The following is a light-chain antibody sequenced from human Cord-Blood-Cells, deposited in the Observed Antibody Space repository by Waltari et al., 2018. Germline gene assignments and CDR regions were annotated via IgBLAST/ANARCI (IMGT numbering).Light chain of an antibody. J-gene: IGKJ4*01. Sequence: DIQMTQSSSAVSASVGDILPITCRASQWISSWLAWYQQKPGKAPKLLIYAASSLQCGVPSRFSGSGSGTDFTLTISSLQPEDFATYYCQQANSFPLTFGGGTKVEIK. CDR3: QQANSFPLT. CDR2: AAS. V-gene: IGKV1-12*01. CDR1: QWISSW.